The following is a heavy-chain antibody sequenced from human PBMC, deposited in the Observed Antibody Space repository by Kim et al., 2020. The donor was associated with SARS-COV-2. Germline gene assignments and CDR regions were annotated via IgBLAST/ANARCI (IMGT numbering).Heavy chain of an antibody. CDR3: ARALWLQFEYYYGMDV. D-gene: IGHD5-12*01. CDR2: INHSGST. Sequence: SSTLSLTCAVYGGSFSGYYWSWIRQPPGKGLELIGEINHSGSTNYNPSLKSRVTISVDTSKNQFSLNLSSVTAADTAVYYCARALWLQFEYYYGMDVWGQGSTVTVSS. J-gene: IGHJ6*02. V-gene: IGHV4-34*01. CDR1: GGSFSGYY.